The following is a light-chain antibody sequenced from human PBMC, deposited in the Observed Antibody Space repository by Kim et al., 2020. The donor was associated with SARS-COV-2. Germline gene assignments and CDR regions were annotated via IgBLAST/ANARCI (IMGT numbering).Light chain of an antibody. CDR1: SRINVASYR. V-gene: IGLV5-45*01. J-gene: IGLJ2*01. CDR3: MIWHSNAVV. Sequence: LTCTVRSRINVASYRIYWYQQKPGSPPQYLLKYTSDSDKQQGSGVPSRFSGSKDVPANAGILLISGLQSEDEADYYCMIWHSNAVVFGGGTKLTVL. CDR2: YTSDSDK.